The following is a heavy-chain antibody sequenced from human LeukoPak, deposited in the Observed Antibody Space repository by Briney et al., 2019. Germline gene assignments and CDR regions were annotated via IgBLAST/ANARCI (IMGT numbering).Heavy chain of an antibody. V-gene: IGHV3-23*01. CDR2: ISSSGSST. CDR1: GLTFSNYA. Sequence: PGGSLRLSCAASGLTFSNYAMSWVRQAPGKGLEWVSGISSSGSSTFYADSVKGRFTISRDNSRDTLYLQMNSLRAEDTALYYCAKGGYSSRAPLDYWGQGILVTVSS. D-gene: IGHD6-13*01. CDR3: AKGGYSSRAPLDY. J-gene: IGHJ4*02.